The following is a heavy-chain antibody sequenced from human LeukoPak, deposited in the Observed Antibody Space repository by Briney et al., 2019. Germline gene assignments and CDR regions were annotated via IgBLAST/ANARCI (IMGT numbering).Heavy chain of an antibody. J-gene: IGHJ3*02. D-gene: IGHD3-22*01. CDR2: MYYSGST. V-gene: IGHV4-59*08. Sequence: SETRSLTCTVSGGSISSYYWSWIRQPPGKGLEWIGSMYYSGSTNYKPSLKSRATISVDTSKNQFSLKLSSVTAADTAVYYCARHAYYYDRSGSYEAFDIWGQGTMVTVSS. CDR1: GGSISSYY. CDR3: ARHAYYYDRSGSYEAFDI.